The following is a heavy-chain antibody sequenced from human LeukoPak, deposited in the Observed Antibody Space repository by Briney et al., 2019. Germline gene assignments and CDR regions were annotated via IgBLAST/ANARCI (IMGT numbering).Heavy chain of an antibody. CDR3: ARGKTFFYFDY. Sequence: SEPLSLPCAVYGGSFSGYYWSWIRQPPGKGLEWIGEINHSGSTNYNPSLKSRVTISVDTSKNQFSLKLSSVTAADTAVYYCARGKTFFYFDYWGQGTLVTVSS. J-gene: IGHJ4*02. CDR1: GGSFSGYY. V-gene: IGHV4-34*01. CDR2: INHSGST.